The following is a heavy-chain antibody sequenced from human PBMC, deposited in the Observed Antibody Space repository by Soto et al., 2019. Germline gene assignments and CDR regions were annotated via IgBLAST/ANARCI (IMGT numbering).Heavy chain of an antibody. D-gene: IGHD3-10*01. Sequence: GGSLRLSFAAPGLTFRSTGMHWVRKAPGKGLEWVAVISYDGSNKYYADPVKGRFTISRANSKNTLSLQMNSLRAEKTAVYNFTKNHLTTIRRVETYYYYYGMDVWGQGTTVTVSS. J-gene: IGHJ6*02. CDR3: TKNHLTTIRRVETYYYYYGMDV. V-gene: IGHV3-30*18. CDR2: ISYDGSNK. CDR1: GLTFRSTG.